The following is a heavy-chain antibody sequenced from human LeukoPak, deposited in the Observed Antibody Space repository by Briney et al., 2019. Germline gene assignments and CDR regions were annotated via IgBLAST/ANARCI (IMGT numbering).Heavy chain of an antibody. CDR3: ACHPRNRTYIAARHS. V-gene: IGHV3-23*01. CDR2: ISGSGGST. J-gene: IGHJ4*02. CDR1: GFTFSSYA. Sequence: PSGGSLRLSCAASGFTFSSYAMSWVRQAPGKGLEWVSAISGSGGSTYYADSVKGRFTISRDNSKNTLYLQMNSLRAEDTAVYYCACHPRNRTYIAARHSWGQGTLVTVSS. D-gene: IGHD6-6*01.